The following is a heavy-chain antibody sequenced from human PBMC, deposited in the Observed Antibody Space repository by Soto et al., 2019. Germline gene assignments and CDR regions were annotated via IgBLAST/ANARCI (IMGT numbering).Heavy chain of an antibody. J-gene: IGHJ4*02. Sequence: EVQLLESGGDLVRPGGSLRLSCAASGFTFSTYDMGWVRQSPGKGLEWVSSIRGSGGSAYYADSVKGRFTIARDNSNKKLYLQMNSVRAADTAVYDCATVGFQASLVGDYFDKWGEGSVVTVSS. D-gene: IGHD2-2*01. V-gene: IGHV3-23*01. CDR3: ATVGFQASLVGDYFDK. CDR1: GFTFSTYD. CDR2: IRGSGGSA.